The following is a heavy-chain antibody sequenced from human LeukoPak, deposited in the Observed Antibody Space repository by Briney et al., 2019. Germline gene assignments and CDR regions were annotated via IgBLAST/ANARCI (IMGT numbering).Heavy chain of an antibody. J-gene: IGHJ4*02. D-gene: IGHD2/OR15-2a*01. Sequence: GGSLRPSCAASGFTFNTYSMIWVRQAPGKGLEWLSYISGDSRTIYYPDSVKGRFTISRDNAKNSLYLQLISLRAEDTAVYYCAGDRNSSVDYWGQGPLVTVSS. V-gene: IGHV3-48*01. CDR2: ISGDSRTI. CDR3: AGDRNSSVDY. CDR1: GFTFNTYS.